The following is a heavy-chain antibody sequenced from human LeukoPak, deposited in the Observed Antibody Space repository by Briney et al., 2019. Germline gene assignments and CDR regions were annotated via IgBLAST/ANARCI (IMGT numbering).Heavy chain of an antibody. V-gene: IGHV4-34*01. D-gene: IGHD3-22*01. J-gene: IGHJ4*02. CDR1: GGSFSGYY. CDR2: INHSGST. CDR3: ARAPLGSGYYFVDY. Sequence: SETLSLTCAVYGGSFSGYYRSWIRQPPGKGLEWIGEINHSGSTNYNPSLKSRVTISVDTSKNQFSLKLSSVTAADTAVYYCARAPLGSGYYFVDYWGQGTLVTVSS.